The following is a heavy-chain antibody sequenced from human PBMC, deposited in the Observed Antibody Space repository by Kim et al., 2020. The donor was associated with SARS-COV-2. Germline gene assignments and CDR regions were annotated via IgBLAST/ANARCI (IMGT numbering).Heavy chain of an antibody. CDR2: ISSSGSA. J-gene: IGHJ4*02. CDR3: AREGRSSTPGY. D-gene: IGHD6-13*01. Sequence: SETLSLTCTVSGGSISSYYWSWIRQPAGKGLQWIGRISSSGSADYDPSLGSRVTMSIDTSKNQFSLKLTSVTAADTAVYYCAREGRSSTPGYWGQGTLVT. CDR1: GGSISSYY. V-gene: IGHV4-4*07.